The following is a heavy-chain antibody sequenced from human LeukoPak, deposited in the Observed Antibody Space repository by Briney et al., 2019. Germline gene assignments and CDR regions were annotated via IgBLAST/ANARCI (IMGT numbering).Heavy chain of an antibody. J-gene: IGHJ3*02. D-gene: IGHD3-9*01. CDR3: ARVIVTGYYDAFDI. V-gene: IGHV3-53*01. Sequence: GGSLRLSCAASGFTVSSNHMSWVRQAPGKGLEWVSVIYSGGSTYYADSVKGRFTISRGNSKNTLYLQMNSLRAEDTAVYYCARVIVTGYYDAFDIWGQGTMVTVSS. CDR1: GFTVSSNH. CDR2: IYSGGST.